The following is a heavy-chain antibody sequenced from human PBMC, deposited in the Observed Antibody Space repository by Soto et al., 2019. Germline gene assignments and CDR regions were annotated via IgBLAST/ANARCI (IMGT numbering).Heavy chain of an antibody. CDR1: GFTFSDFA. D-gene: IGHD3-10*01. V-gene: IGHV3-23*01. J-gene: IGHJ6*02. CDR3: AAPRDEYGSGVSWFTYGMDI. CDR2: LDGAGGST. Sequence: GGSLRLSCLASGFTFSDFAMTWVRHVPGRGLGWVASLDGAGGSTYYAESVRGRFSIPRDNSQNTLFLQMKRLTVDDTAIYYCAAPRDEYGSGVSWFTYGMDIWGQGTTVTVSS.